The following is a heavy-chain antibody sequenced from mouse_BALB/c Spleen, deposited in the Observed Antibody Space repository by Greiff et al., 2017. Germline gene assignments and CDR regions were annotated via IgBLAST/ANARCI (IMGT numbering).Heavy chain of an antibody. CDR3: ARHGVTTYYYAMDY. V-gene: IGHV5-6*01. J-gene: IGHJ4*01. CDR1: GFTFSSYG. CDR2: ISSGGSYT. Sequence: EVHLVESGGDLVKPGGSLKLSCAASGFTFSSYGMSWVRQTPDKRLEWVATISSGGSYTYYPDSVKGRFTISRDNAKNTLYLQMSSLKSEDTALYYCARHGVTTYYYAMDYWGQGTSVTVSS. D-gene: IGHD2-2*01.